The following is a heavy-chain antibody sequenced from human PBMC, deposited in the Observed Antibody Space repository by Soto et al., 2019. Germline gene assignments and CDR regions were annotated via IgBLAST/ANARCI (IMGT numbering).Heavy chain of an antibody. CDR1: GFTFSSYW. J-gene: IGHJ6*04. CDR3: ARAGYSSGWHYYSYGMDV. Sequence: PGGSLRLSCAASGFTFSSYWMHWVRQAPGKGLVWVSRINSDGSSTSYADSVKGRFTISRDNAKNTLYLQMNSLRAEDTAVYYCARAGYSSGWHYYSYGMDVWGKGTTVTAPQ. D-gene: IGHD6-19*01. CDR2: INSDGSST. V-gene: IGHV3-74*01.